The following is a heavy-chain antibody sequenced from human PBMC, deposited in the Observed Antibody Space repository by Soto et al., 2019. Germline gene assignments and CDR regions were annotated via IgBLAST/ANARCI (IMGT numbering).Heavy chain of an antibody. J-gene: IGHJ4*02. CDR2: IFYSGST. CDR1: GGSISSYY. D-gene: IGHD6-19*01. V-gene: IGHV4-59*08. Sequence: PSETLSLTCTVSGGSISSYYWSWIRQPPGKGLEWIGYIFYSGSTNYNPSLKSRVTISVDTSKNQFSLKLSSVTAADTAVYYCARRYSSGIDFWGQGTLVTVSS. CDR3: ARRYSSGIDF.